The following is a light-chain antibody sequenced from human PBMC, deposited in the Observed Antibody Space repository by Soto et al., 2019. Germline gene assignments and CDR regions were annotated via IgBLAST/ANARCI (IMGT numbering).Light chain of an antibody. CDR2: DVT. J-gene: IGLJ1*01. CDR1: SSDVGGYDY. V-gene: IGLV2-14*01. Sequence: QSALTQPASVSGSPGQSITISCTGTSSDVGGYDYVSWFQQHPGKAPKLMIYDVTNRPSGVSNRFSGSKSGNTASLTISGLQDEDEPDYYCSSYTSNSSYVFGTGTQLTVL. CDR3: SSYTSNSSYV.